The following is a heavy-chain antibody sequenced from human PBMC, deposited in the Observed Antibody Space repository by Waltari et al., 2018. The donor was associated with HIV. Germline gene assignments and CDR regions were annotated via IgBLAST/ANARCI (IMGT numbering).Heavy chain of an antibody. CDR3: STFLLVAGWFAA. D-gene: IGHD2-15*01. Sequence: EVQLVESGGGVVKPGGSLKLSCVASGFTFNNGWLSWVRQVPGRGLEWIGRVKSKTDGGTIDYTAPVKGRFTISRDESESILYLQMNSLKTEDTGIYFCSTFLLVAGWFAAWGPGTLVTVSS. CDR1: GFTFNNGW. V-gene: IGHV3-15*01. J-gene: IGHJ5*02. CDR2: VKSKTDGGTI.